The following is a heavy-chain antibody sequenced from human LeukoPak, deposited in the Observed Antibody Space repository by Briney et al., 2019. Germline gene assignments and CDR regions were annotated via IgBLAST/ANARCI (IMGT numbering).Heavy chain of an antibody. D-gene: IGHD5-18*01. V-gene: IGHV4-34*01. CDR1: GGSFSGYY. J-gene: IGHJ4*02. CDR3: ARWYTAMVGFDY. Sequence: SETLSLTCAVYGGSFSGYYWSWIRQPPGKGLEWIGEINHSGSTNYNPSLKSRVTISVDTSKNQFSLKLSSVTAADTAVYYCARWYTAMVGFDYWGQGTLVTVSS. CDR2: INHSGST.